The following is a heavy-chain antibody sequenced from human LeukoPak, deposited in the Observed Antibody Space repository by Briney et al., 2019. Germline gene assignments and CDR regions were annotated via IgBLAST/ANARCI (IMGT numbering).Heavy chain of an antibody. CDR2: INTVGDKS. V-gene: IGHV3-74*01. CDR3: TRGSSGRADLFDF. Sequence: GGSLRLSCAASGFSFSSNWMHWVRQSPGEGLVWVSRINTVGDKSNYVAPMNGSFTISRDATKATLFLQMDSLSVEDTAVYFCTRGSSGRADLFDFWGQGTLVTVSS. J-gene: IGHJ4*02. CDR1: GFSFSSNW. D-gene: IGHD6-6*01.